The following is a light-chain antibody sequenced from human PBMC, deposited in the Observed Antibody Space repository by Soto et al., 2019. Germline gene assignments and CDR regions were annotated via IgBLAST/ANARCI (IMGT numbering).Light chain of an antibody. CDR3: QQYSTSPIS. CDR1: QVTSRY. J-gene: IGKJ5*01. CDR2: GAS. V-gene: IGKV3-20*01. Sequence: ENVLTQSPGTLSLSPGEGATLSCRASQVTSRYLSWYQQRPGQAPRLLIYGASSRATSIPDRFSGSGSGTDFTLTISRLEPEDFAVYYCQQYSTSPISFGQGTRLEIK.